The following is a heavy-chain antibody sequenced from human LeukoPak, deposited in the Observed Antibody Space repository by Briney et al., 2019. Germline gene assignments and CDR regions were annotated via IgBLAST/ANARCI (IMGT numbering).Heavy chain of an antibody. Sequence: GGSLRLSCAASGFTFSIYAMSWVRQAPGKGLQCVSSITSRGESTWYVDSVKGRFTITRDNSETTLYLQMHSLRAEDTAVYYCARDRPNYYGSDGHYYRRDGDYWGRGTLVSVSS. V-gene: IGHV3-23*01. J-gene: IGHJ4*02. CDR1: GFTFSIYA. D-gene: IGHD3-22*01. CDR3: ARDRPNYYGSDGHYYRRDGDY. CDR2: ITSRGEST.